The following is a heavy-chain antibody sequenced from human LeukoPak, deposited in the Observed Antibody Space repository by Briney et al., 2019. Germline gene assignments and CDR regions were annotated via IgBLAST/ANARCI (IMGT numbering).Heavy chain of an antibody. CDR2: IFSNDEK. V-gene: IGHV2-26*01. CDR3: AHTCSSTSCYTNYYYYGMDV. Sequence: ESGPVLVKPTETLTLTCTVSGFSLSNARMGVSWIRQPPGKALEWLAHIFSNDEKSYSTSLKSRLTISKDTSKNQVVLTMTNMDPVDTATYYCAHTCSSTSCYTNYYYYGMDVWGQGTTVTVSS. CDR1: GFSLSNARMG. J-gene: IGHJ6*02. D-gene: IGHD2-2*02.